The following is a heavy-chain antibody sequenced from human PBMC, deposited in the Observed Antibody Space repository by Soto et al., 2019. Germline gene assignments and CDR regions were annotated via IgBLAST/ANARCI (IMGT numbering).Heavy chain of an antibody. D-gene: IGHD3-22*01. CDR2: VIHMFGTS. CDR3: ATSAFDSSGYFYRSYFDF. J-gene: IGHJ4*02. V-gene: IGHV1-69*13. Sequence: SVKVSCKASRGTSSSFAFSWVRQAPGQGLEWIGGVIHMFGTSKYAQNFQGRVTIVADESTNTAYMELSSLRAEDTAVYYCATSAFDSSGYFYRSYFDFWGQGSLVTAPQ. CDR1: RGTSSSFA.